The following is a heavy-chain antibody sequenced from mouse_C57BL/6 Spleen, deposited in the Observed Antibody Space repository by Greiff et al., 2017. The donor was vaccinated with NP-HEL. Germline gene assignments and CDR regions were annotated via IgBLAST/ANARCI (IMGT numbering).Heavy chain of an antibody. CDR2: FYPGSGSI. V-gene: IGHV1-62-2*01. CDR1: GYTFTEYT. D-gene: IGHD2-4*01. J-gene: IGHJ4*01. Sequence: QVQLQQSGAELVKPGASVKLSCKASGYTFTEYTIHWVKQRSGQGLEWIGWFYPGSGSIKYNEKFKDKATLTADKSSSTVYMELSRFTSEDSAVYFCARHEEGYDYHYYAMDYWGQGTSVTVSS. CDR3: ARHEEGYDYHYYAMDY.